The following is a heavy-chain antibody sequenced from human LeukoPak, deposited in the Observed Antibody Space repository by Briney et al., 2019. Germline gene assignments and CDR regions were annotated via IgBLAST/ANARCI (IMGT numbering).Heavy chain of an antibody. Sequence: PSETLSLTCAVYGESFSGYYWSWIRQPPGKGLEWIGEINHSGSTNYNPSLKSRVTISVDTSKNQFSLKLSSVTAADTAVYYCARRTRLDLYFDYWGQGTLVTVSS. V-gene: IGHV4-34*01. D-gene: IGHD1-7*01. CDR2: INHSGST. J-gene: IGHJ4*02. CDR3: ARRTRLDLYFDY. CDR1: GESFSGYY.